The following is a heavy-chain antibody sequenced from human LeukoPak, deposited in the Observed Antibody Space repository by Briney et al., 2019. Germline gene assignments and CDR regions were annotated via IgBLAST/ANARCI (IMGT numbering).Heavy chain of an antibody. CDR1: GFTFTDYY. CDR2: ISSSGSTI. V-gene: IGHV3-11*04. CDR3: ARDRPQQWLVRGQRGYYYYMDV. Sequence: GGSLRLSCSAPGFTFTDYYMSWIRQAPGKGLEWLSYISSSGSTIYYADSVEGRFTISRDIAKNSLYLQMNSLRAEDTAVYYCARDRPQQWLVRGQRGYYYYMDVWGKGTTVTISS. J-gene: IGHJ6*03. D-gene: IGHD6-19*01.